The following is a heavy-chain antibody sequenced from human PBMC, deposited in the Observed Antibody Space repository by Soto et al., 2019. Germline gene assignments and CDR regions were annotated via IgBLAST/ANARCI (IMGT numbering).Heavy chain of an antibody. Sequence: SETLSLTCAVSGGSISSSNWWSWVRQPPGKGLEWIGEIYHSGSTNYNPSLKSRVTISVDKSKNQFSLKLSSVTAADTAVYYCARDPPAGVAAAGTYYWGQGTLVTVSS. CDR3: ARDPPAGVAAAGTYY. CDR2: IYHSGST. J-gene: IGHJ4*02. CDR1: GGSISSSNW. V-gene: IGHV4-4*02. D-gene: IGHD6-13*01.